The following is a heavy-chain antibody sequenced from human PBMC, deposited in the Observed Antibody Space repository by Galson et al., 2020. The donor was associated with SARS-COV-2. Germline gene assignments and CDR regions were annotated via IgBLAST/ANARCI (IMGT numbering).Heavy chain of an antibody. J-gene: IGHJ4*02. CDR2: ISHDGLTR. CDR1: GFTFRTHG. V-gene: IGHV3-30*03. D-gene: IGHD3-16*02. Sequence: GESLKISCAASGFTFRTHGMHWVRQAPGKGLEWVAIISHDGLTRNYGDSVMGRFTISRDNSKNTLYLEMSSLRTEDTAVYFCARQGYTNYEDFWGQGTMVTVSS. CDR3: ARQGYTNYEDF.